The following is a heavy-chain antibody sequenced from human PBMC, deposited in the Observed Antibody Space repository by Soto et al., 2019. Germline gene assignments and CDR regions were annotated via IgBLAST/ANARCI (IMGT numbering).Heavy chain of an antibody. CDR1: GFTFSNAW. D-gene: IGHD3-3*01. CDR2: IKSKTDGGTI. J-gene: IGHJ4*02. CDR3: TTDEWN. V-gene: IGHV3-15*01. Sequence: EVQLVEYGGGLVKPGGSLRLSCEGSGFTFSNAWMSWVRQAPGKGLEWIGHIKSKTDGGTIDYAAPVKGEFTISRDDSKNTLYLQMNSLKTEDTAVYYCTTDEWNWGQGTLVTVSS.